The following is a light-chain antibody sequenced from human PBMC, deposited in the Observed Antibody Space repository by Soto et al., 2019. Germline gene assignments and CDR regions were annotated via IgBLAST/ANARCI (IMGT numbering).Light chain of an antibody. Sequence: EIVLTQSPGTLSLSPGERATLSCRASQSVSSSYLAWYQQKPGQAPRLLIYGASSRATGIPDRFSGSGSGTDFTLTISSLQPEDFATYYCQQANSFPYTFGQGTELEIK. V-gene: IGKV3-20*01. CDR2: GAS. CDR1: QSVSSSY. J-gene: IGKJ2*01. CDR3: QQANSFPYT.